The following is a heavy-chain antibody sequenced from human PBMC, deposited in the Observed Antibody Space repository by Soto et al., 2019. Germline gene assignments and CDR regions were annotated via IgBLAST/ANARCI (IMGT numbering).Heavy chain of an antibody. V-gene: IGHV2-5*02. D-gene: IGHD6-13*01. J-gene: IGHJ6*03. CDR2: IYWDDDK. CDR3: AHRRGYSSSLTKYYYYMDV. CDR1: GFSLSTSGVG. Sequence: KESGPTLVKPTQTLTLTCTFSGFSLSTSGVGVGWIRQPPGKALEWLALIYWDDDKRYSPSLKSRLTITKDTSKNQVVLTMTNMDPVDTATYYCAHRRGYSSSLTKYYYYMDVWGKGTTVTVSS.